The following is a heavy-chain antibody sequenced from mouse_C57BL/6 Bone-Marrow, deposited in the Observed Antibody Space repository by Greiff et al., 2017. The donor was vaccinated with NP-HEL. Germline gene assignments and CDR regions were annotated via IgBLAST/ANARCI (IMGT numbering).Heavy chain of an antibody. J-gene: IGHJ2*01. Sequence: VQLQQSGAELVRPGSSVKLSCKASGYTFTSYWMHWVKQRPIQGLEWIGNIDPSDSETHYNQKFKDKATLTVDKSSSTAYMQLSSLTSEDSAVDYCARLGYYGSSGDYWGQGTTLTVSS. D-gene: IGHD1-1*01. V-gene: IGHV1-52*01. CDR1: GYTFTSYW. CDR2: IDPSDSET. CDR3: ARLGYYGSSGDY.